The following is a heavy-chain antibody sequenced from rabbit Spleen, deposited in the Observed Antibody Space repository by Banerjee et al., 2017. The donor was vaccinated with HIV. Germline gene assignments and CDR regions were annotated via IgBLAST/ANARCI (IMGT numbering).Heavy chain of an antibody. J-gene: IGHJ4*01. D-gene: IGHD4-1*01. CDR1: GFSFSSRYY. CDR2: IYVGSSGST. V-gene: IGHV1S40*01. Sequence: QSLEESGGDLVKPGASLTLTCTASGFSFSSRYYMCWVRQAPGKGLEWIACIYVGSSGSTYYASWAKGRFTISKTSSTTVTLQMTSLTAADTATYFCARAGGGVYAFDLWGQGTLVTVS. CDR3: ARAGGGVYAFDL.